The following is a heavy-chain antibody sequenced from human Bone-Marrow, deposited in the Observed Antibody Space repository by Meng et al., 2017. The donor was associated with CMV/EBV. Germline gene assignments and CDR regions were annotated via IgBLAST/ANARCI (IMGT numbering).Heavy chain of an antibody. CDR1: GFTFSSYS. V-gene: IGHV3-21*01. D-gene: IGHD4-17*01. Sequence: VQLAAAGGVLVKPGGSLRLSCAAFGFTFSSYSMNWVRQAPGKGLEWVSSISSSSSYIYYADSVKGRFTISRDNAKNSLYLQMNSLRAEDTAVYYCARRTYGPNWFDPWGQGTLVTVSS. J-gene: IGHJ5*02. CDR3: ARRTYGPNWFDP. CDR2: ISSSSSYI.